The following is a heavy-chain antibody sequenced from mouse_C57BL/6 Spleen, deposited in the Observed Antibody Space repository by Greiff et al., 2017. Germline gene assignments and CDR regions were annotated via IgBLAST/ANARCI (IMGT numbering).Heavy chain of an antibody. CDR3: TRTRATEVDAKEY. V-gene: IGHV1-15*01. D-gene: IGHD1-1*01. Sequence: VQLQQSGAELVRPGASVKLSCKASGYTFTDYEMHWVKQTPVHGLAWIGGIDPESGGPAYNQSFKGKAILTADKSSSTAYMKQRSLTSEDAAVYYCTRTRATEVDAKEYWGQGTPVTVS. J-gene: IGHJ4*01. CDR1: GYTFTDYE. CDR2: IDPESGGP.